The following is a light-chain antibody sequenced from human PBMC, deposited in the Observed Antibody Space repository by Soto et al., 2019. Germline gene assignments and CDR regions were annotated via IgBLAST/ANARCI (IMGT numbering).Light chain of an antibody. J-gene: IGLJ3*02. Sequence: QAVVTQPASVSGSPGQSITISCTGTSSDVGSYNLVSWYQQHPGKAPKLMIYEGSKRPSGVSNRFSCSKSGNTASLTISGLQAEDEADYYCCSYAGSSTWVFGGGTKLTVL. CDR2: EGS. CDR3: CSYAGSSTWV. CDR1: SSDVGSYNL. V-gene: IGLV2-23*01.